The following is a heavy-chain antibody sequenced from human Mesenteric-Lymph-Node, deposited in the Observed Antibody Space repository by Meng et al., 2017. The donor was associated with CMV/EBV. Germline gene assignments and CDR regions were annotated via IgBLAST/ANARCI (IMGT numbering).Heavy chain of an antibody. J-gene: IGHJ4*02. CDR2: IKQDGSEK. Sequence: GESLKISCAASGFTFRSYWMSWVRQAPGKGLEWVANIKQDGSEKFYVDSVKGRFIISRDNAKNLVFLQMNSLRAEDTAVYYCAKEEIPTYYTLPDFWGPGTLVTVSS. CDR3: AKEEIPTYYTLPDF. D-gene: IGHD3-3*01. V-gene: IGHV3-7*03. CDR1: GFTFRSYW.